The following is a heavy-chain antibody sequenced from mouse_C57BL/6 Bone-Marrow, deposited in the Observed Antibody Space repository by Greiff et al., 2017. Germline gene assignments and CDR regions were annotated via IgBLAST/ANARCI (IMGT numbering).Heavy chain of an antibody. J-gene: IGHJ4*01. D-gene: IGHD4-1*01. CDR3: AKKGDWEKDAMDY. V-gene: IGHV2-5*01. CDR2: VWRGGST. Sequence: QVQLKESGPGLVQPSQSLSITCPVSGFSLTSYGVHWVRQSPGKGLEWLGVVWRGGSTDYNAAFMSRLSITKDNSKSQVFFKMNSLQADDTAIYYCAKKGDWEKDAMDYWGQGTSVTVSS. CDR1: GFSLTSYG.